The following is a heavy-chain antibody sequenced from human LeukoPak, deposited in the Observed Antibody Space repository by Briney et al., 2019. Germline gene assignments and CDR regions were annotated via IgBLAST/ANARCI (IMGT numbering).Heavy chain of an antibody. CDR2: IYPGDSDT. CDR3: ARHYYGSGSYYNKPFDY. V-gene: IGHV5-51*01. J-gene: IGHJ4*02. D-gene: IGHD3-10*01. Sequence: GESLKISCKGSGYSFTSYWIGWVRQMPGKGLEWMAIIYPGDSDTRYSPSFQGQVTISADKSISTAYLQWSSLKASDTAMYYCARHYYGSGSYYNKPFDYWGQGTLVTVSS. CDR1: GYSFTSYW.